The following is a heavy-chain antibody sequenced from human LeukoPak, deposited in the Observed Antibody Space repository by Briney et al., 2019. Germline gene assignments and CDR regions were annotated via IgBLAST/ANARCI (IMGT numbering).Heavy chain of an antibody. CDR3: AKVQYSSGWYGPYFDY. Sequence: GGSLRLSCAASGFTFSSYAMSWVRQAPGKGLEWVSAISGSGGSTYYADSVKGRFTISRDNSKNTLYLQMNSLRAEDTAVYYCAKVQYSSGWYGPYFDYSGQGTLGTASS. J-gene: IGHJ4*02. CDR2: ISGSGGST. V-gene: IGHV3-23*01. CDR1: GFTFSSYA. D-gene: IGHD6-19*01.